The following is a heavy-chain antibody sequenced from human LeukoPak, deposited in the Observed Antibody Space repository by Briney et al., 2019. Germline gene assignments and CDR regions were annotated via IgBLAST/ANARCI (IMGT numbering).Heavy chain of an antibody. CDR2: VSYDESIK. J-gene: IGHJ5*02. Sequence: GGSLRLSCAASGFTFSSCAMHWVRQAPGKGLEWVAVVSYDESIKFYGDSVKGRFTISRDNSKSTLYLQMNSLRAEDTALYYCAKDVGSRSNIKNWFDPWGQGTLVTVSS. CDR1: GFTFSSCA. D-gene: IGHD6-13*01. V-gene: IGHV3-30*18. CDR3: AKDVGSRSNIKNWFDP.